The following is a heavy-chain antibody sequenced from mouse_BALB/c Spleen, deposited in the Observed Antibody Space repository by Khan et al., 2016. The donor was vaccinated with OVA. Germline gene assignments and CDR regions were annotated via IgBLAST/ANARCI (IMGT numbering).Heavy chain of an antibody. D-gene: IGHD1-1*01. Sequence: EVKLLESGPGLVKPSQSLSLTCTVTGYSITSDYAWNWIRQFPENKLEWMGYISYSGSTSYNPSLKSRISITRDTSKNQFFLQLNSVTTEDTATYYCARGNYYGYAMDYWGQGTSVTVSS. V-gene: IGHV3-2*02. CDR3: ARGNYYGYAMDY. CDR1: GYSITSDYA. J-gene: IGHJ4*01. CDR2: ISYSGST.